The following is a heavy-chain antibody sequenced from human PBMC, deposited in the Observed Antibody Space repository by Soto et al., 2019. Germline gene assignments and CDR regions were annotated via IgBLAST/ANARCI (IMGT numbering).Heavy chain of an antibody. CDR2: IRTKANNYAT. J-gene: IGHJ6*02. D-gene: IGHD2-15*01. V-gene: IGHV3-73*02. Sequence: EVQLVESGGGLVQPGESLKLSCAASGFTFRGSAMHWVRQASGKGLEWVGRIRTKANNYATAYAASVQGRFTISRDDSKSPAYLQMNSLKTEDTAVYYCTGSLLAYCSGGKCHTDYYYYGMDVWGQGTAVTVSS. CDR1: GFTFRGSA. CDR3: TGSLLAYCSGGKCHTDYYYYGMDV.